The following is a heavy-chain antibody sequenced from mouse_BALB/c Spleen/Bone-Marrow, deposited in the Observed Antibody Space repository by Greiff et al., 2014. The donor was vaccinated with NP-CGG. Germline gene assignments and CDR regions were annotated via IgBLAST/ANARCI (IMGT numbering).Heavy chain of an antibody. CDR1: GYTFTSYW. D-gene: IGHD2-14*01. CDR3: AYYRYDVNY. V-gene: IGHV1S41*01. J-gene: IGHJ2*01. Sequence: DLVKPGASVKLSCKASGYTFTSYWINWTKQRPGQGLEWIGRIAPGSGSTYYNEMFKGKAILTVGTSSSTAYIQLSSLSSEDSAVYFCAYYRYDVNYWGQGTTLTVSS. CDR2: IAPGSGST.